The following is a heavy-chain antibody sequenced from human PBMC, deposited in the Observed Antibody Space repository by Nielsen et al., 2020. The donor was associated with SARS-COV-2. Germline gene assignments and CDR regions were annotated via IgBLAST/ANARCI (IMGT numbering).Heavy chain of an antibody. Sequence: WVRQAPGQGLEWMGWISAYNDNTNYAQKFQGRVTMTTVTSTSTAYMELRSLRSDDTAVYYCAAGAGTTGDYWGQGTLVTVSS. V-gene: IGHV1-18*01. CDR2: ISAYNDNT. J-gene: IGHJ4*02. D-gene: IGHD1-1*01. CDR3: AAGAGTTGDY.